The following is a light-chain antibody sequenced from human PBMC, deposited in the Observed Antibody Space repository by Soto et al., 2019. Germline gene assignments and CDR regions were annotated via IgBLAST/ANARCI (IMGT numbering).Light chain of an antibody. CDR1: SSDVGGYNF. CDR2: EVS. J-gene: IGLJ1*01. CDR3: SSYTTSSTVV. V-gene: IGLV2-14*03. Sequence: SALTQPASVFGSPGQSITISCTGTSSDVGGYNFVSWYQQHPGKAPKLMIYEVSNRPSGVSNRFSGSESGNTASLTISGLQPEYEADYYCSSYTTSSTVVFGTGINFTVL.